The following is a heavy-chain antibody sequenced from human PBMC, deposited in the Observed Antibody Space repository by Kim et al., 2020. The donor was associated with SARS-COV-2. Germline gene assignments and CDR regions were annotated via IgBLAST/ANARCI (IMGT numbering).Heavy chain of an antibody. J-gene: IGHJ4*02. Sequence: GGSLRLSCAASGFTFSSYAMSWVRQAPGKGLEWVSAISGSGGSTYYADSVKGRFTISRDNSKNTLYLQMNSLRAEDTAVYYCAKAGPIGVGSSPTFDYWGQGTLVTVSS. CDR3: AKAGPIGVGSSPTFDY. CDR2: ISGSGGST. D-gene: IGHD6-6*01. V-gene: IGHV3-23*01. CDR1: GFTFSSYA.